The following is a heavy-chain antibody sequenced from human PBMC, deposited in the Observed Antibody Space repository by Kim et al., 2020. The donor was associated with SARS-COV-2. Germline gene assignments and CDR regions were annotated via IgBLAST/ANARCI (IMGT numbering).Heavy chain of an antibody. Sequence: PKLHGRVTMTTDTSTSTAYMELRSLRSDDTAVYYCARVGDSSGYSDAFDIWGQGTMVTVSS. V-gene: IGHV1-18*01. J-gene: IGHJ3*02. CDR3: ARVGDSSGYSDAFDI. D-gene: IGHD3-22*01.